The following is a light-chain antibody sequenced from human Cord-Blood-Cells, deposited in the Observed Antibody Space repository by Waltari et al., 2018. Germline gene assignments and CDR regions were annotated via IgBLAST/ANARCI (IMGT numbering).Light chain of an antibody. CDR1: QGVSSY. CDR3: QQSYSTPYT. CDR2: DAS. J-gene: IGKJ2*01. V-gene: IGKV3D-11*01. Sequence: IVLTQSPATLSLSPGERATLSCRASQGVSSYLAWYQQKPGQAPRLLIYDASNRATGIPSRFSGSGSGTDFTLTISSLQPEDFATYYCQQSYSTPYTFGQGTKLEIK.